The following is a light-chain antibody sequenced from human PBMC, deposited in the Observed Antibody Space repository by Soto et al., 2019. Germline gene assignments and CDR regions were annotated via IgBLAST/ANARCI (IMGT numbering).Light chain of an antibody. CDR1: QSVNSN. V-gene: IGKV3-15*01. CDR3: QQYITYST. J-gene: IGKJ5*01. CDR2: AAS. Sequence: EIVMTQSPVTLSVSPGERATLSFRASQSVNSNLAWYQQKPGQAPRLLIYAASTGATGIPARFSGSGSGSDFTLTISSLQPDDFATYYCQQYITYSTFGQGTRLEI.